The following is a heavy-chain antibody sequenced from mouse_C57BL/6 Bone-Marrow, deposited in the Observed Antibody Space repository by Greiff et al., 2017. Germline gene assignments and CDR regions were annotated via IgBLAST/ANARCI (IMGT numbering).Heavy chain of an antibody. V-gene: IGHV14-2*01. CDR1: GFNIKDYY. D-gene: IGHD1-1*01. J-gene: IGHJ1*03. Sequence: VQLQQSGAELVKPGASVKLSCTASGFNIKDYYMHWVKQRPEQGLEWIGRIDPEDGETKYAPKFQGKATITADTSSNTAYLQLSSLTSEDTAVYDCASSTTVGDWYFDVWGTGTTVTVSS. CDR3: ASSTTVGDWYFDV. CDR2: IDPEDGET.